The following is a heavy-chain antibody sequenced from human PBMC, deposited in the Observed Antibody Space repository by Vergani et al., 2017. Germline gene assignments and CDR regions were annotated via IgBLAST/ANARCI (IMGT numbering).Heavy chain of an antibody. Sequence: EVHLLESGGGLVQSGGSLRLSCAASGFTFSNSAVSWVRQAPGRGLAWVSSISGPGLSTYYADSVKGRFSISRDNSKNTLYLQMNSLRAEDTAVYYCAKDVRNWEPYYFDYWGQGTLVTVSS. D-gene: IGHD1-1*01. J-gene: IGHJ4*02. CDR1: GFTFSNSA. V-gene: IGHV3-23*01. CDR2: ISGPGLST. CDR3: AKDVRNWEPYYFDY.